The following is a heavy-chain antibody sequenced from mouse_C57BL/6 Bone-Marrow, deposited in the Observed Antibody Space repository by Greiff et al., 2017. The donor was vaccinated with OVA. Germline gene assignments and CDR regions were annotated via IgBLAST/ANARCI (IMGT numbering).Heavy chain of an antibody. V-gene: IGHV1-47*01. D-gene: IGHD1-1*01. CDR1: GYTFTTYP. CDR3: ARPGYYDGDWVAY. Sequence: VQLQQSGAELVKPGASVKMSCKASGYTFTTYPIEWMKQKHGESLEWIGNFYPDNDDTKYNEKFKGKATLTVDKSSSTVYLVLSRLSSDDSAVYYGARPGYYDGDWVAYGDRGPRVTVSA. J-gene: IGHJ3*01. CDR2: FYPDNDDT.